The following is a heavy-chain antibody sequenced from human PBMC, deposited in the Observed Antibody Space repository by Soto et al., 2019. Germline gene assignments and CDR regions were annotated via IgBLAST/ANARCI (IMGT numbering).Heavy chain of an antibody. J-gene: IGHJ6*03. Sequence: PSETLSLTCAVYGGSFSGYYWSWIRQPPGKGLEWIGEINHSGSTNYNPSLKSRVTISVDTSKNQFSLKLSSVTAADTAVYYCAGGELRENYYYYYMDVWGKGTXVTVSS. CDR1: GGSFSGYY. CDR2: INHSGST. V-gene: IGHV4-34*01. D-gene: IGHD1-7*01. CDR3: AGGELRENYYYYYMDV.